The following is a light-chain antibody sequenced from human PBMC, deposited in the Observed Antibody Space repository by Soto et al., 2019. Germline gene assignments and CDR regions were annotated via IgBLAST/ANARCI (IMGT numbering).Light chain of an antibody. Sequence: EIVMTQSPVTLSVSPGARATLSCRASQSVSSNLAWHQQKPGQAPRILMYDASTRATGISARFSGSGSGTEFTLTISSLQSEDFAVYYCQQYHNWPITFGQGTRLEIK. CDR1: QSVSSN. V-gene: IGKV3-15*01. J-gene: IGKJ5*01. CDR2: DAS. CDR3: QQYHNWPIT.